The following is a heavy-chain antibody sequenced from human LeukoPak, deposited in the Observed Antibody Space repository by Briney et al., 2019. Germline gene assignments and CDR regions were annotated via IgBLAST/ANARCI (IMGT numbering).Heavy chain of an antibody. CDR2: IYYSGST. V-gene: IGHV4-39*07. J-gene: IGHJ4*02. Sequence: SETLSLTCTVSGGSISSSSYYWGWIRQPPGKGLEWIGSIYYSGSTYYNPSLKSRVTISVDTSKNQFSLKLSSVTAADTAVYYCARDRSLGEQLEFDYWGQGTLVTVSS. CDR3: ARDRSLGEQLEFDY. CDR1: GGSISSSSYY. D-gene: IGHD6-13*01.